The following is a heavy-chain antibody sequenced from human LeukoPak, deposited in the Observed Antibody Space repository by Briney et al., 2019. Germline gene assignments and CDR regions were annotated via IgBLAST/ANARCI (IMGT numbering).Heavy chain of an antibody. V-gene: IGHV3-23*01. D-gene: IGHD3-22*01. CDR1: GFTFSSYA. CDR3: AKAVTTMIVVVSGYFQH. Sequence: GGSLRLSCAASGFTFSSYAMSWVRQAPGKGLEWVSAISGSGGSTYYADSVKGRFTISRDNSMNTLYLQMNSLRAEDTAVYYCAKAVTTMIVVVSGYFQHWGQGTLVTVSS. J-gene: IGHJ1*01. CDR2: ISGSGGST.